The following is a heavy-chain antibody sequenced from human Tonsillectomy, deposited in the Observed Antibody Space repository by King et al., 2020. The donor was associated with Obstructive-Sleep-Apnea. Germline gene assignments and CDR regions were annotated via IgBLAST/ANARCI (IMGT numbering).Heavy chain of an antibody. V-gene: IGHV4-39*07. CDR2: IHHSGDT. CDR1: GGSLNSNFHY. Sequence: LQLQESGPGVVKPSETLSLTCTVSGGSLNSNFHYWAWIRQSPGKPLEWIGSIHHSGDTCWSPSLKSRVTISVDSSRNQISLQLRSVTAADTAVYYCGRDRLVAREGAWFDPWGQGTLVIVSS. D-gene: IGHD5-12*01. CDR3: GRDRLVAREGAWFDP. J-gene: IGHJ5*01.